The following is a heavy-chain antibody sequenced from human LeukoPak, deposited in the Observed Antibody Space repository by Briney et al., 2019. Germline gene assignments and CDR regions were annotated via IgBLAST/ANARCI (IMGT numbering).Heavy chain of an antibody. CDR3: ATAPNSGSYPFDY. Sequence: ASVKVSCKASGYTFTSYGISWVRQAPGQGLEWMGGFDPEDGETIYAQKFQGRVTMTEDTSTDTAYMELSSLRSEDTAVYYCATAPNSGSYPFDYWGPGTLVTVSS. D-gene: IGHD1-26*01. V-gene: IGHV1-24*01. J-gene: IGHJ4*02. CDR2: FDPEDGET. CDR1: GYTFTSYG.